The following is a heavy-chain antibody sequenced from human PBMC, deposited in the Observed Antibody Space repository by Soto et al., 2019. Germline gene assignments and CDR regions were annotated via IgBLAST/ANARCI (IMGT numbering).Heavy chain of an antibody. Sequence: TLSLTCTVSGGSISSGGYYWSCIRHHPGKGLEWIGYIYYSGSTYYNPSLKSRVTISVDTSKNQFSLKLSSVTAADTAVCYCARFWGYYDSSGYYYEAVYYFDYWGQGTLVTVSS. D-gene: IGHD3-22*01. CDR3: ARFWGYYDSSGYYYEAVYYFDY. CDR1: GGSISSGGYY. V-gene: IGHV4-31*03. J-gene: IGHJ4*02. CDR2: IYYSGST.